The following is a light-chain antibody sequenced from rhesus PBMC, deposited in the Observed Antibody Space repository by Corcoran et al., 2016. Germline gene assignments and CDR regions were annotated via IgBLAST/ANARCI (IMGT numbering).Light chain of an antibody. CDR1: QGINND. CDR3: QQHNSYPRT. CDR2: YTS. Sequence: DIQMTQSPSSLSASVGDTVTITFRASQGINNDLAWYQQKPGKAPNPLLYYTSNLESGVPSRLSGSGSWTDFTLAIASLQPEEFAFYYCQQHNSYPRTFGQGTKVEIK. V-gene: IGKV1S14*01. J-gene: IGKJ1*01.